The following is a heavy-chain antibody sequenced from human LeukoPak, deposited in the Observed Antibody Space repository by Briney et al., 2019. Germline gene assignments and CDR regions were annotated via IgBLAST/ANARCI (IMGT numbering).Heavy chain of an antibody. CDR3: ARDLKQWLVSSMPHDY. CDR2: IYYSGST. CDR1: GGSISSYY. V-gene: IGHV4-59*01. Sequence: PSETLSLTCTVSGGSISSYYWSWIRQPPGKGLEWIGYIYYSGSTNYNPSLKSRVTISVDTSKNQFSLKLSSVTAADTAVYYCARDLKQWLVSSMPHDYWGQGTLVTVSS. J-gene: IGHJ4*02. D-gene: IGHD6-19*01.